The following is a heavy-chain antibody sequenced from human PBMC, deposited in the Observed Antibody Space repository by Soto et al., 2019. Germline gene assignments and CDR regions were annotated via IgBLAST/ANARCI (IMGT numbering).Heavy chain of an antibody. D-gene: IGHD3-22*01. J-gene: IGHJ4*02. V-gene: IGHV3-23*01. Sequence: GGSLRLSCAASGFTFSSYAMSWVRQSPGKGLEWVSAISGSGGSTYYADSVKGRFTISRDNSKSTLYLQMNSLRAEDTAVYYCAKDPNDSPIVVVFFDYWGQGTLVTVSS. CDR3: AKDPNDSPIVVVFFDY. CDR2: ISGSGGST. CDR1: GFTFSSYA.